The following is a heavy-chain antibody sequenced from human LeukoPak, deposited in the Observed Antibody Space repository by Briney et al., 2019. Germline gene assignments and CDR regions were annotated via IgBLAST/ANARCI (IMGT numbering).Heavy chain of an antibody. CDR3: ARGRSGSYPLYYYYYYGMDV. D-gene: IGHD3-10*01. CDR2: IYSGGST. Sequence: GGSLRLSCAASGFXVSSNYISWVRQAPGKGLEWVSVIYSGGSTYYADSVKGRFTISRDNSKNTLYLQMNSLRAEDTAVYYCARGRSGSYPLYYYYYYGMDVWGQGITVTVSS. CDR1: GFXVSSNY. J-gene: IGHJ6*02. V-gene: IGHV3-53*01.